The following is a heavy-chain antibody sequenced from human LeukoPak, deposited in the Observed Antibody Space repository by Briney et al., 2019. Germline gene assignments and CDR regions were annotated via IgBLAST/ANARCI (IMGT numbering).Heavy chain of an antibody. CDR3: AKALAAAAGTFDY. CDR1: GFTFSSYG. Sequence: GGSLRLSCARSGFTFSSYGMHWVRQAPGKGLEWVAFIRYDGSNKYYADSVKGRFTISRDNSKNTLYLQMNSLRAEDTAVYYCAKALAAAAGTFDYWGQGTLVTVSS. CDR2: IRYDGSNK. J-gene: IGHJ4*02. D-gene: IGHD6-13*01. V-gene: IGHV3-30*02.